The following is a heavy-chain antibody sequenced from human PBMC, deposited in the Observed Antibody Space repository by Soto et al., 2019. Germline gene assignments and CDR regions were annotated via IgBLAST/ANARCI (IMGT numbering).Heavy chain of an antibody. J-gene: IGHJ3*02. CDR3: AKGGYYSLFDI. D-gene: IGHD3-16*01. Sequence: GGALRLSCVASGFPFSSYAMSWVRQTPGKGLEWVSGISGSGGRTYYADSVKGRFTISRDNSNNTLSLQMHILRVEDTAVYFCAKGGYYSLFDIWGQGTMVTVSS. V-gene: IGHV3-23*01. CDR2: ISGSGGRT. CDR1: GFPFSSYA.